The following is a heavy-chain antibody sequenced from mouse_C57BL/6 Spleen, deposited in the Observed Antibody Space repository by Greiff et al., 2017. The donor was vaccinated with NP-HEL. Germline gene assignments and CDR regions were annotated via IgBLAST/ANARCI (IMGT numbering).Heavy chain of an antibody. CDR3: TITGGWYFDV. V-gene: IGHV5-9-1*02. CDR2: ISSGGDYI. J-gene: IGHJ1*03. CDR1: GFTFSSYA. Sequence: EVKLMESGEGLVKPGGSLKLSCAASGFTFSSYAMSWVRQTPEKRLEWVAYISSGGDYIYYADTVKGRFTISRDNARNTLYLQMSSLKSEDTAIYYCTITGGWYFDVWGTGTTVTVSS. D-gene: IGHD4-1*01.